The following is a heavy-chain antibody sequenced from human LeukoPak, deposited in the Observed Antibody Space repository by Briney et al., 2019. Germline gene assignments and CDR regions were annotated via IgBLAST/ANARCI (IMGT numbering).Heavy chain of an antibody. D-gene: IGHD3-10*02. V-gene: IGHV3-23*01. Sequence: GGSLRLSCAASGFTFSNYAMRWVRQAPGKGLEWVSGISGSGDTTYYADSVKGRFTISRDNSKNTLYVQMNSLRAEDTAVYYCAELGITMIGGVWGKGTTVTISS. CDR2: ISGSGDTT. J-gene: IGHJ6*04. CDR3: AELGITMIGGV. CDR1: GFTFSNYA.